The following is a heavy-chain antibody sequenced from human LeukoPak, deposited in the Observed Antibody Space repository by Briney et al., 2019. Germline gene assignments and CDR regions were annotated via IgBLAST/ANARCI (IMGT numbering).Heavy chain of an antibody. CDR1: GGSISGYY. J-gene: IGHJ3*02. D-gene: IGHD1-26*01. V-gene: IGHV4-59*08. CDR3: ARHGGSYLTVFGFDI. CDR2: FFHKRGA. Sequence: SETLSLTCSVSGGSISGYYWSWSRQAPGKGVEWIGNFFHKRGAWYKSSLKSRVTISVDTSKNQFSLKLSSVTAADTAVYYCARHGGSYLTVFGFDIWGQGTMVTVSS.